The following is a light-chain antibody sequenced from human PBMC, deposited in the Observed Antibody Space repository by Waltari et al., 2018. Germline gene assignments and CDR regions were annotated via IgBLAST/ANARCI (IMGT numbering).Light chain of an antibody. CDR2: AAF. CDR1: QSISSY. Sequence: DIQMTQSPSSLSASVGDRVTITCRASQSISSYLNWYQQKPGKAPNLLIYAAFGLQSGVPSRFSGSGSGTDFTLTISSLQPEDSAIYYCQQTYSTPRTFGQGTKVEIK. CDR3: QQTYSTPRT. V-gene: IGKV1-39*01. J-gene: IGKJ1*01.